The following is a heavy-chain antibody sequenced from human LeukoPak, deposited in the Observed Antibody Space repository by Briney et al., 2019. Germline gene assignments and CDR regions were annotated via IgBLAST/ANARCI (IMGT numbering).Heavy chain of an antibody. J-gene: IGHJ4*02. V-gene: IGHV3-66*02. CDR2: IYSGGST. CDR1: GFTVSSNY. Sequence: GGSLRLSCAASGFTVSSNYMSWVRQAPGKGPEWVSVIYSGGSTYYADSVKGRFTISRDNSKNTLYLQMNSLRAEDTAVYYCARELYYYDSSGYYRYLDYWGQGTLVTVSS. CDR3: ARELYYYDSSGYYRYLDY. D-gene: IGHD3-22*01.